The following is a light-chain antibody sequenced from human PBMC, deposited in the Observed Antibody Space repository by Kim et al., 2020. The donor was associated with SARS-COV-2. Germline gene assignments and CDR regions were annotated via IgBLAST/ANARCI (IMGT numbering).Light chain of an antibody. J-gene: IGKJ1*01. Sequence: ASVGDRVTITCRASQNVSTYLNWHHQRPGKAPNLLIHAASTLHSGVPSRFSGSGSGTDFTLTIRNLQPEDFATYYCQQSYSTVWTFGQGTKVDIK. CDR1: QNVSTY. CDR2: AAS. CDR3: QQSYSTVWT. V-gene: IGKV1-39*01.